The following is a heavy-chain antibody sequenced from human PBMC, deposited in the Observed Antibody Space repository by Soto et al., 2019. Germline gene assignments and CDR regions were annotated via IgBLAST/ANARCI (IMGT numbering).Heavy chain of an antibody. J-gene: IGHJ6*02. V-gene: IGHV1-69*13. CDR2: IIPIFGTA. D-gene: IGHD2-2*01. CDR3: ARVSGYCGSTSCYLGENYYYYGMDV. Sequence: SVKFSCKASGGTFSSYAISWVRQAPGQGLEWMGGIIPIFGTANYAQKFQGRVTITADESTSTAYMELSSRRSEDTAVYYCARVSGYCGSTSCYLGENYYYYGMDVWGQGTTVTVSS. CDR1: GGTFSSYA.